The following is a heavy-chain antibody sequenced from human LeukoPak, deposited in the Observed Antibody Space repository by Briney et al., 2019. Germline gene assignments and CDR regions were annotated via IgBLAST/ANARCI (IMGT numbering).Heavy chain of an antibody. V-gene: IGHV4-4*08. Sequence: SETLSLTCTVSGGSISSYYWSWIRQPPGKGLEWIGYIYTSGTTDYNPSLKSRVTISVDTSKNQFSLKLSSVTAADTAVYYCARDFGEYFYDTSAYLYWGQGTLVTVS. J-gene: IGHJ4*02. CDR1: GGSISSYY. CDR3: ARDFGEYFYDTSAYLY. D-gene: IGHD3-22*01. CDR2: IYTSGTT.